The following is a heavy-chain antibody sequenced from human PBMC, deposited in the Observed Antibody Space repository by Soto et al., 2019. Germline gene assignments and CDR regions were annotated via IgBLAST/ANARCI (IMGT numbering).Heavy chain of an antibody. J-gene: IGHJ4*02. D-gene: IGHD3-22*01. Sequence: EVQLLGSGGGLVQPGNFLRLSCAASGFTFSNYAMSWVRQSPGKGLEWVSGIVASGDSTYYAASVKGRFTISRDNSKNALYLYMNSLRAEDTAVYFCAKDLLPIYYYDSSGPVACFDSWGQGTLVTVSS. CDR3: AKDLLPIYYYDSSGPVACFDS. CDR1: GFTFSNYA. CDR2: IVASGDST. V-gene: IGHV3-23*01.